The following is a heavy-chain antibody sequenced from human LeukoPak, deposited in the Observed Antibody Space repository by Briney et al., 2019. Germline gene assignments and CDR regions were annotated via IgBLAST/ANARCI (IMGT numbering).Heavy chain of an antibody. J-gene: IGHJ4*02. CDR3: ARSGSYGGHFDY. CDR2: IYYSGST. CDR1: GGSISSGGYY. Sequence: SQTLSLTCTVSGGSISSGGYYWSWIREHPGKGLEWIGYIYYSGSTYYNPSLKSRVTISVDTSKNQFYLKVSSVTAADTAVYYCARSGSYGGHFDYRGQGTLVTVSS. D-gene: IGHD1-26*01. V-gene: IGHV4-31*03.